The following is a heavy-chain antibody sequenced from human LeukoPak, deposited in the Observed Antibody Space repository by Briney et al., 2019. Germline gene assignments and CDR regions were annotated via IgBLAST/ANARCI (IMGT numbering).Heavy chain of an antibody. J-gene: IGHJ4*02. D-gene: IGHD5-18*01. Sequence: SETLSLTCAVYGGSFSGYYWSWIRQPPGKGLEWIGEINHSGSTNYNPSLKSRVTISVDTSKNQFSLKLSSVTAADTAVYYCARLGVLNVDTAMVPPYYFDYWGQGTLVTVSS. CDR3: ARLGVLNVDTAMVPPYYFDY. V-gene: IGHV4-34*01. CDR1: GGSFSGYY. CDR2: INHSGST.